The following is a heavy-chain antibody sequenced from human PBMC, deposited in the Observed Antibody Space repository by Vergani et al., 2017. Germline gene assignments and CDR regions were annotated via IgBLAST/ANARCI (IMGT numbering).Heavy chain of an antibody. Sequence: QVQLVESGGGVVQPGRSLRLSCAASGFTFSSYGMHWVRQAPGKGLEWVAVIWYDGSNKYYADSVKGRFTISRDNSKNTLYLQMNSLRAEDTAVYYCASDLGYCSSTSCYTENYFDYWGQGTLVTVSS. CDR1: GFTFSSYG. V-gene: IGHV3-33*01. CDR2: IWYDGSNK. CDR3: ASDLGYCSSTSCYTENYFDY. J-gene: IGHJ4*02. D-gene: IGHD2-2*01.